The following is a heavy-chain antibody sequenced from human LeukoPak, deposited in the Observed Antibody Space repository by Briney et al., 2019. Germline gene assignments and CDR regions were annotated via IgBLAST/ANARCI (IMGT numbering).Heavy chain of an antibody. J-gene: IGHJ4*02. CDR2: IKQDGSEK. V-gene: IGHV3-7*01. Sequence: GGSLRLSCAASGFTFSSYWTSWVRQAPGKGLEWVANIKQDGSEKYYVDSVKGRFTISRDNAKNSLYLQMNSLRAEDTAVYYCARMTYLWGCSSTSCLTPFDYWGQGTLVTVSS. CDR1: GFTFSSYW. D-gene: IGHD2-2*01. CDR3: ARMTYLWGCSSTSCLTPFDY.